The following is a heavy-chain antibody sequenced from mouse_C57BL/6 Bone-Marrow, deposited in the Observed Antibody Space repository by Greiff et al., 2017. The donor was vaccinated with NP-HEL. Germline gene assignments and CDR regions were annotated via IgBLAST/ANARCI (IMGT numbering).Heavy chain of an antibody. V-gene: IGHV1-74*01. Sequence: QVQLQQPGAELVKPGASVKVSCKASGYTFTSYWIHWVKQRPGQGLEWIGRIHPSDSDTNYNQKFKGKATLTVDKSSSTAYMQLSSLTSEDSAVYYCASITTVVARSFFYWYFDVWGTGTTVTVSS. CDR1: GYTFTSYW. D-gene: IGHD1-1*01. J-gene: IGHJ1*03. CDR2: IHPSDSDT. CDR3: ASITTVVARSFFYWYFDV.